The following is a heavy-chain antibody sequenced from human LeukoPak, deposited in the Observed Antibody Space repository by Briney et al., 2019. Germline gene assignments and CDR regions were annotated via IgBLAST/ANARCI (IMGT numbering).Heavy chain of an antibody. CDR2: ISGSGGST. J-gene: IGHJ4*02. CDR1: GFTFSSYA. Sequence: PGGSLRLSCAASGFTFSSYAMSWVRQAPGKGLEWVSAISGSGGSTYYADSVKGRFTISGDNSKNTLYLQMNSLRAEDTAVYYCAKDPCSGGSRYTVLGGQGTLVTVSS. D-gene: IGHD2-15*01. V-gene: IGHV3-23*01. CDR3: AKDPCSGGSRYTVL.